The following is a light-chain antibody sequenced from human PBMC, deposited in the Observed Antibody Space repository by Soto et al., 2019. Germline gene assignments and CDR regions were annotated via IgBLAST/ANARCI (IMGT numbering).Light chain of an antibody. J-gene: IGLJ1*01. V-gene: IGLV2-11*01. Sequence: QSALTQPRSVSGSPGQSVTISCTGTSSDVGGYNYVSWYQQHPGKGPKLIIYDVNKRPSGVPDRFSGSKSGNTASLTISGLQPEDEADYYCSSYTTSNTRQIVFGTGTKLTVL. CDR2: DVN. CDR3: SSYTTSNTRQIV. CDR1: SSDVGGYNY.